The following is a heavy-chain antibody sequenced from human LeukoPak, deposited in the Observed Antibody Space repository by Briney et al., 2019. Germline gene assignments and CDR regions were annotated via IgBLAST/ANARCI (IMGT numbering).Heavy chain of an antibody. CDR2: ISSSSGYI. D-gene: IGHD3-16*02. J-gene: IGHJ4*02. CDR3: ARGRLRLGELSLFSFDY. CDR1: GFTFSSYS. V-gene: IGHV3-21*04. Sequence: GGSLRLSCAASGFTFSSYSMNWVRQAPGKGLEWVSSISSSSGYIYYTDSVKGRFTISRDNAKNSLYLQMNSLRAEDTAVYYCARGRLRLGELSLFSFDYWGQGTLVTVSS.